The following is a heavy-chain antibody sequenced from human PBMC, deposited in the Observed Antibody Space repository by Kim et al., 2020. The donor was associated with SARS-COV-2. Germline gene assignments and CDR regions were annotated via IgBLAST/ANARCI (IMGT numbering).Heavy chain of an antibody. J-gene: IGHJ4*02. Sequence: GGSLRLSCAASGFILSDSFLHWVRQASGKGPEWVGRIRGRANSDATVYAAAVKGRFIISRDDSQNTAYLQMNSLETEHTAVYYCSSTTEAPASNVYWGQGTLVTVSS. D-gene: IGHD4-4*01. CDR2: IRGRANSDAT. CDR1: GFILSDSF. V-gene: IGHV3-73*01. CDR3: SSTTEAPASNVY.